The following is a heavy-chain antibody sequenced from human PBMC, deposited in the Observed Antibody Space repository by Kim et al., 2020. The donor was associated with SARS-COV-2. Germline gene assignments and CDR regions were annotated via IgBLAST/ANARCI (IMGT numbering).Heavy chain of an antibody. Sequence: GGSLRLSCAASTFIFTYYSMNWVRQAPGKGLEWVASVSRSGDERYYVDSVKGRFTISRDNARNSLFLQMDGLTDEDTAVYYCVRCNGVNNCRLPVGAFDIWGEGTTVIVSP. CDR2: VSRSGDER. CDR3: VRCNGVNNCRLPVGAFDI. CDR1: TFIFTYYS. D-gene: IGHD1-20*01. V-gene: IGHV3-7*01. J-gene: IGHJ3*02.